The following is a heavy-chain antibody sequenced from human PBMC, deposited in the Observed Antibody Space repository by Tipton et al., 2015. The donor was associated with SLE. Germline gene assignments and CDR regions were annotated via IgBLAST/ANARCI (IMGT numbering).Heavy chain of an antibody. CDR2: INHSGST. CDR3: ARAQYYDFWSGYSYYFDY. D-gene: IGHD3-3*01. CDR1: GGSFSGYY. Sequence: LRLSCAVYGGSFSGYYWSWIRQPPGKGLEWIGEINHSGSTNYNPSLKSRVTISVDTSKNQFSLKLSSVTAADTAVYYCARAQYYDFWSGYSYYFDYWGQGTLVTVSS. J-gene: IGHJ4*02. V-gene: IGHV4-34*01.